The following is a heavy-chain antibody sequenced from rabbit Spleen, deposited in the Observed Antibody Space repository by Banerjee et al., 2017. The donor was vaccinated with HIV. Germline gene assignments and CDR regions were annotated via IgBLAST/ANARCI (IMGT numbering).Heavy chain of an antibody. D-gene: IGHD8-1*01. CDR1: GFSFSSNA. J-gene: IGHJ6*01. Sequence: QEQLVESGGGLVQPEGSLTLTCTASGFSFSSNAMCWVRQAPGKGLEWIACIWGGANGATYYASWAKGRFTISKTSSTTVDLKMTSLTAADTATYFCARDSGSSFSSYGMDLWGPGTLVTVS. CDR2: IWGGANGAT. V-gene: IGHV1S45*01. CDR3: ARDSGSSFSSYGMDL.